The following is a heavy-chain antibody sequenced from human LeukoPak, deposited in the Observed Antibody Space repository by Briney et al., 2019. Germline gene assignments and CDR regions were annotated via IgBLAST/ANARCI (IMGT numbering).Heavy chain of an antibody. D-gene: IGHD3-3*01. V-gene: IGHV3-7*01. CDR1: GFTFSSYW. CDR2: IKQDGSEK. CDR3: ARVFRPSLTVFIIRGAFDI. J-gene: IGHJ3*02. Sequence: PGGSLRLSCAASGFTFSSYWMSWVRQAPGKGLEWVANIKQDGSEKYYVDSVKGRFTISRDNAKNSLYLQMNSLRVEDTAVYYCARVFRPSLTVFIIRGAFDIWGKGQWSPSLQ.